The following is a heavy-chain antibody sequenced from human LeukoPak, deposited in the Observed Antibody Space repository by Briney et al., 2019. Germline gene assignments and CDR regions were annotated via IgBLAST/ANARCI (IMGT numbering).Heavy chain of an antibody. D-gene: IGHD2-2*02. V-gene: IGHV1-24*01. CDR1: GYTLTELS. CDR2: FDPEDGET. Sequence: GASVKVSCKVSGYTLTELSMHWVRQAPGKGLEWMGGFDPEDGETIYAQKFHGRFTMTEDTSTDTAYIELSSLRFEDTAVYYCATLNMGYCSSTSCYNAYYFDYWGQGTLVTVSS. CDR3: ATLNMGYCSSTSCYNAYYFDY. J-gene: IGHJ4*02.